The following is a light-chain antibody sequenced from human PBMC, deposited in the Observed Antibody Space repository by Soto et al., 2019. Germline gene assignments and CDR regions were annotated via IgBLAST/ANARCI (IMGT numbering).Light chain of an antibody. J-gene: IGLJ2*01. Sequence: QAVLTQPASVSGSPGQSITISCTGTSSDVGSYNLVSWYQQHPGKAPKLVIYEGIKRPSGVSNRFSGSKSGNTASLTISGLQTEDEADYYCCSYAGSSTDVVFGGGTKLTVL. CDR1: SSDVGSYNL. CDR3: CSYAGSSTDVV. V-gene: IGLV2-23*01. CDR2: EGI.